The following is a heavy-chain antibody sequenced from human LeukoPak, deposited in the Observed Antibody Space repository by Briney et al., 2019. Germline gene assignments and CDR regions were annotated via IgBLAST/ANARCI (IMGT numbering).Heavy chain of an antibody. CDR1: GFVFSTYA. CDR3: AKVKALDAVASYFDY. J-gene: IGHJ4*02. Sequence: PGGSLRLSCAASGFVFSTYAMGWVRQAPGKGLEWVLAISSSGDTTYYADSVKGQFTISRDNSKNTLDLQMSSLRAEDTAMYHCAKVKALDAVASYFDYWGQGTLVTVSS. CDR2: ISSSGDTT. V-gene: IGHV3-23*01. D-gene: IGHD2-8*01.